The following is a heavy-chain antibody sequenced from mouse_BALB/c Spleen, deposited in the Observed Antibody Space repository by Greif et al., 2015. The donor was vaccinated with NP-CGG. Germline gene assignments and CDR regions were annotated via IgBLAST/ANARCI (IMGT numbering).Heavy chain of an antibody. D-gene: IGHD2-1*01. CDR3: APYGNYEWFAY. J-gene: IGHJ3*01. V-gene: IGHV14-1*02. CDR2: IDPENGNT. Sequence: EVQLQESGAGLVRPGALVKLSCKASGFNIKDYYMHWVKQRPEQGLEWIGWIDPENGNTIYDPKFQGKASITADTSSNTAYLQLSSLTSEDTAVYYCAPYGNYEWFAYWGQGTLVTVSA. CDR1: GFNIKDYY.